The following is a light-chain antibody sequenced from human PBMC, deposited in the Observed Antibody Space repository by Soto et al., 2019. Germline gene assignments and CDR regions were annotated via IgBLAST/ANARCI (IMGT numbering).Light chain of an antibody. J-gene: IGKJ1*01. Sequence: EIEMTQYPATLSVSPGERATLSCRASQSVSSNLAWYQQKPGQAPRLLIYGASTRATGIPARFSGSGSGTEFTLTISSLQSEDFAVYYCQQRSNWPRTFGQGTKV. CDR1: QSVSSN. CDR3: QQRSNWPRT. CDR2: GAS. V-gene: IGKV3-15*01.